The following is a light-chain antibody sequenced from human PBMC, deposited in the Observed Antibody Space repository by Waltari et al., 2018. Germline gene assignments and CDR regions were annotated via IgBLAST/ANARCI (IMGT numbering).Light chain of an antibody. CDR1: SSNIGAGHD. Sequence: QSILTQPTSVSGAPGQRVTISCTGSSSNIGAGHDVHWYQDFPGTAPKLLIYGNTNRPSGVPDRFSGSKSGSSASLAINGLQAEDEADYYCQSFDSNVRGGVVFGGGTKVTVL. J-gene: IGLJ3*02. CDR3: QSFDSNVRGGVV. V-gene: IGLV1-40*01. CDR2: GNT.